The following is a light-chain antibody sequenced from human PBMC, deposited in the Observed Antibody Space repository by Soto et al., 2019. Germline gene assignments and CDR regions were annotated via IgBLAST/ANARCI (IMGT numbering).Light chain of an antibody. CDR1: STDIGAYKF. V-gene: IGLV2-14*03. J-gene: IGLJ1*01. Sequence: QSVLTQPASVSASPGQSITISCTGTSTDIGAYKFVSWYQQHPGKAPKLMIYDVTSRPSGVSNRFSGSKSGNTASLTVSGLQAEDEADYYCSSYAGSNKVFGTGNKVTVL. CDR2: DVT. CDR3: SSYAGSNKV.